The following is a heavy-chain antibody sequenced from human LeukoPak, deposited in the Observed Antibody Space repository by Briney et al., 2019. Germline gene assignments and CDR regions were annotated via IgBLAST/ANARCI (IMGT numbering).Heavy chain of an antibody. D-gene: IGHD5-12*01. CDR2: ISCDGSIK. J-gene: IGHJ4*02. V-gene: IGHV3-30-3*01. CDR1: GFTFSSCA. CDR3: ARDRSGYSDYGTVDY. Sequence: PGRSLRLSCAASGFTFSSCAMSWVRQAPGKGLEWVAFISCDGSIKYYADSVKGRFTISRDNSKNTLYLQMNSLRIEDTAVYYCARDRSGYSDYGTVDYWGQGTLGTVSS.